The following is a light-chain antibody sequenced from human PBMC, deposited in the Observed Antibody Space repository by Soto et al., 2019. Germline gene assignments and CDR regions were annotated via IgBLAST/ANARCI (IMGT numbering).Light chain of an antibody. Sequence: DVVVTQSPLSLPVTLGQAASISCRSSQSLVHRDGNTYLSWFRQRPGQSPRRLIYKVSNREAGVPDRFSGSGSGTDFTLKISRVEAEDVGLYYCMQGSHWPITFGQGTRLEI. V-gene: IGKV2-30*02. CDR3: MQGSHWPIT. CDR2: KVS. CDR1: QSLVHRDGNTY. J-gene: IGKJ5*01.